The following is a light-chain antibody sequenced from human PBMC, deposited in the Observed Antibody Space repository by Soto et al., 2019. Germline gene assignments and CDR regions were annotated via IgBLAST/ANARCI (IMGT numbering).Light chain of an antibody. J-gene: IGKJ3*01. CDR1: QGITYY. CDR3: HQYDSYPRT. CDR2: GAS. V-gene: IGKV1-16*01. Sequence: DIQMTQSPSSLSASVGDRVTITCRASQGITYYLAWFQQKPGKAPKSLIYGASSLKSGVPLRFNGSGFGTDFSLTISSLQPEDIATYYCHQYDSYPRTFGPGTKVEIK.